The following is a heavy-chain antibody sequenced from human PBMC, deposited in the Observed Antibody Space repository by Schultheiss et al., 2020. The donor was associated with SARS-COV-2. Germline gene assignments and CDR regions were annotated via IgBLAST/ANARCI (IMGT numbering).Heavy chain of an antibody. D-gene: IGHD3-10*01. CDR3: ARDHGHYGSGSYFDY. J-gene: IGHJ4*02. CDR2: IYHSGST. V-gene: IGHV4-34*01. Sequence: SETLSLTCAVYDGSISDYFWSWIRQPPGKGLEWIGYIYHSGSTYYNPSLKSRVTISVDRSKNQFSLKLSSVTAADTAVYYCARDHGHYGSGSYFDYCGQGTLVTVSS. CDR1: DGSISDYF.